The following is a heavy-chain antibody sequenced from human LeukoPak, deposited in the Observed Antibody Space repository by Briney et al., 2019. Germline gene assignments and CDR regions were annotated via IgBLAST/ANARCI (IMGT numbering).Heavy chain of an antibody. CDR3: ARSLRSKVPAAMVIGY. CDR1: GGSISSYY. V-gene: IGHV4-59*01. J-gene: IGHJ4*02. D-gene: IGHD2-2*01. Sequence: PSETLSLTCTVSGGSISSYYWSWIRQPPGKGLEWIGYIYYSGSTNYNPSLKSRVTISVDTSKNQFSLKLSSVTAADTAVCYCARSLRSKVPAAMVIGYWGQGTLVTVSS. CDR2: IYYSGST.